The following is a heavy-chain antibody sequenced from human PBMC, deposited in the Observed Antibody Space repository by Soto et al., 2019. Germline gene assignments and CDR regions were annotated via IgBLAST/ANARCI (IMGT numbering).Heavy chain of an antibody. J-gene: IGHJ4*02. CDR3: ARSPPSSYYGGSGTFDY. D-gene: IGHD3-10*01. CDR1: GGFTSTNNW. V-gene: IGHV4-4*02. Sequence: SETLSLTCAVSGGFTSTNNWWSWVRQPPGKGLEWIGDAYHSGSTEYNPALKSRVSISVDKSKNQISLKLTSATAADTAVYYCARSPPSSYYGGSGTFDYWGQGTLVTVSS. CDR2: AYHSGST.